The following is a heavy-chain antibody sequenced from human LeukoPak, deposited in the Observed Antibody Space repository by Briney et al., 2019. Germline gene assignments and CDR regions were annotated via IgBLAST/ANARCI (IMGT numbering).Heavy chain of an antibody. CDR1: GYRFTNYR. CDR3: ARHVGNFGYYDAFHI. J-gene: IGHJ3*02. D-gene: IGHD1-26*01. Sequence: GESLKISCKGSGYRFTNYRIAWVRQMSGKGLEWMGMIYPGDSDTRYSPSFQGQVTLSADKSISTAYLQWTSLKASDTAMYYCARHVGNFGYYDAFHIWGQGTMVTVSS. CDR2: IYPGDSDT. V-gene: IGHV5-51*01.